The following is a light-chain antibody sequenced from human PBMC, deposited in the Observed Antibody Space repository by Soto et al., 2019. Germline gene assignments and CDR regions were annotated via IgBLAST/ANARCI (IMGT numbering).Light chain of an antibody. CDR2: GNS. CDR3: AVWDDSLNGWV. CDR1: SSNIGAGYD. Sequence: QLVLTQPPSVSGAPGQRVTISCTGSSSNIGAGYDVHWYQQLPGTAPKLLIYGNSNRPSGVPDRFSGSKSGTSASLAISGLQSEDEADYFCAVWDDSLNGWVFGGGTKVTVL. J-gene: IGLJ3*02. V-gene: IGLV1-40*01.